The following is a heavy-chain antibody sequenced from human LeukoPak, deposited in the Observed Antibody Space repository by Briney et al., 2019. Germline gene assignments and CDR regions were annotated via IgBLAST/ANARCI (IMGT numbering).Heavy chain of an antibody. V-gene: IGHV3-30-3*01. D-gene: IGHD3-3*01. CDR1: GFTFSSYA. Sequence: GGSLRLSCAASGFTFSSYAMHWVRQAPGKGLEWVAVISYDGSNKYYADSVKGRFTISRDNSKNTLYLQMNSLRAEDTAVYHCAKGDPVFGVVIPDAFDIWGQGTMVTVSS. CDR2: ISYDGSNK. CDR3: AKGDPVFGVVIPDAFDI. J-gene: IGHJ3*02.